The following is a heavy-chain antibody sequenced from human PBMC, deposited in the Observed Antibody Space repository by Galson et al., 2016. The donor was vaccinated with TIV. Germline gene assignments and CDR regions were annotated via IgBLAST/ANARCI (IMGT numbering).Heavy chain of an antibody. CDR1: GGSISSFH. CDR2: ISYSGNTHY. Sequence: SETLSLTCSVSGGSISSFHWSWIRQPPGKGMEWIGYISYSGNTHYNYNPPHESRVPMSLHTSKTQLSLDLSSVTAADTVVYFCARAPYGENWSFDLWGRGTLVTVSS. CDR3: ARAPYGENWSFDL. J-gene: IGHJ2*01. D-gene: IGHD3-10*01. V-gene: IGHV4-59*08.